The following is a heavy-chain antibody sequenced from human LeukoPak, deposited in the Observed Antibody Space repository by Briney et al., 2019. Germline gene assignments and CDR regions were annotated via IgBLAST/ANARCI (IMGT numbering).Heavy chain of an antibody. CDR1: GGSFSGYY. J-gene: IGHJ4*02. D-gene: IGHD2-2*01. V-gene: IGHV4-30-4*08. CDR3: ARDSAALDY. CDR2: IYYSGST. Sequence: KPSETLSLTCAVYGGSFSGYYWSWIRQPPGKGLEWIGYIYYSGSTYYNPSLKSRVTISVDTSKNQFSLKLSSVTAADTAVYYCARDSAALDYWGQGTLVTVSS.